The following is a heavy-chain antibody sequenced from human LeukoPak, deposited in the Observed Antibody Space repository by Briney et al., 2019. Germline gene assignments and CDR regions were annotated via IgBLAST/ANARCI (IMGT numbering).Heavy chain of an antibody. Sequence: SETLSLTCTFSGGSIRSNSNYWGWIRQPPGKTLEWIGSIYSSGSTYYNPSLKSRVIIIIDTPKNHFSLTLSSVTAADTAVYYCARSDGYGLVGIWGQGTMVTVSS. J-gene: IGHJ3*02. CDR1: GGSIRSNSNY. CDR2: IYSSGST. CDR3: ARSDGYGLVGI. V-gene: IGHV4-39*07. D-gene: IGHD3-10*01.